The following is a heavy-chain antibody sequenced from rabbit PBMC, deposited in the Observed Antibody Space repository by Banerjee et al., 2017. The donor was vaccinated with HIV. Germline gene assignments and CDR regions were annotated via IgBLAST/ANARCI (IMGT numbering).Heavy chain of an antibody. CDR1: GFSFSNRYV. Sequence: QEQLEESGGGLVKPEGSLTLTCTASGFSFSNRYVMCWVRQDPGKGLEWIACINTSSGNTGLASWAKARFTISKSSSTPVPLQLPSLKAADTATYFCARRIGSGPYGSFSWWGQGPLVTVS. V-gene: IGHV1S45*01. D-gene: IGHD1-1*01. CDR3: ARRIGSGPYGSFSW. CDR2: INTSSGNT. J-gene: IGHJ4*01.